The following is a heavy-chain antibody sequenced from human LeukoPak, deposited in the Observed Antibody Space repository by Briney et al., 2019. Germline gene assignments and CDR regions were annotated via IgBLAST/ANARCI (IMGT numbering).Heavy chain of an antibody. CDR2: IYHSGSA. CDR1: GGSISSSNW. J-gene: IGHJ4*02. Sequence: PSGTLSLTCAVSGGSISSSNWWSWVRQPPGKGLEWIGEIYHSGSANYNPSLKSRVTISVDKSKNQFSLKLSSVTAADTAVYYCARFDYGDYGRFDYWGQGTLVTVSS. CDR3: ARFDYGDYGRFDY. V-gene: IGHV4-4*02. D-gene: IGHD4-17*01.